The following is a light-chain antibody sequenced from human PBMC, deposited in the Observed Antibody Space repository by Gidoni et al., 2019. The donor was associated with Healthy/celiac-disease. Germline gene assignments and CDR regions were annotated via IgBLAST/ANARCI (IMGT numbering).Light chain of an antibody. J-gene: IGKJ3*01. CDR2: DVS. Sequence: IQLTQSPSSRSASVGNRVTITYRASQGISSYLAQYQQKPGKATKLLIYDVSTLQSRVPSRFSGSGSGTDFTITISSMQPEDFATYYCQQLNSYHPFTYGHGTKVDIK. V-gene: IGKV1-9*01. CDR1: QGISSY. CDR3: QQLNSYHPFT.